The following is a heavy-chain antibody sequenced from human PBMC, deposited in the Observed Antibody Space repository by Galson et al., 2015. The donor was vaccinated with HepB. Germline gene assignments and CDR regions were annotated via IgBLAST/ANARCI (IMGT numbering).Heavy chain of an antibody. CDR3: ARAGDGSGFYGMDV. J-gene: IGHJ6*02. CDR1: GFTFSDYY. D-gene: IGHD3-10*01. V-gene: IGHV3-11*05. Sequence: SLRLSCAASGFTFSDYYMSWLRQAPGKGLEWVSYISSSSSYTNYADSVKGRFTISRDNAKNSLYLQMNSLRAEDTAMYYCARAGDGSGFYGMDVWGQGTTVTVSS. CDR2: ISSSSSYT.